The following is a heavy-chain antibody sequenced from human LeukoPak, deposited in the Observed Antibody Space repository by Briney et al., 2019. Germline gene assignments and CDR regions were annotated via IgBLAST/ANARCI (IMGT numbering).Heavy chain of an antibody. CDR2: IYHSGST. J-gene: IGHJ5*02. D-gene: IGHD5-18*01. Sequence: SETLSLTCTVSGYSISSGYYWGWIRQPPGKGLEWIGSIYHSGSTYYNPSLKSRVTISVDTSKNQFSLKLSSVTAADTAVYYCARATLDLYRYSSNWFDPWGQGTLVTVSS. CDR1: GYSISSGYY. V-gene: IGHV4-38-2*02. CDR3: ARATLDLYRYSSNWFDP.